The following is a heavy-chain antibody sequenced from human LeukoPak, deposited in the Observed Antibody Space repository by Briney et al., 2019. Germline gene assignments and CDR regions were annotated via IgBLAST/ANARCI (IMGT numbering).Heavy chain of an antibody. J-gene: IGHJ6*03. CDR2: IYPGDSDT. CDR3: ARSIAARHRYYYYMDV. Sequence: GESLKISCKGSGYSFTSYWIGWVRQMPGKGLEWMGIIYPGDSDTRYSPSFQGQVTISADKSISTAYLQWSSLKASDTAMYYCARSIAARHRYYYYMDVWGKGTTVTVSS. V-gene: IGHV5-51*01. D-gene: IGHD6-6*01. CDR1: GYSFTSYW.